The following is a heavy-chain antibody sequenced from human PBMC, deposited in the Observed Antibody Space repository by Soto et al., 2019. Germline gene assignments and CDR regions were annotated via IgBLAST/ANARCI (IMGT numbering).Heavy chain of an antibody. CDR1: GYTFTSCD. CDR3: ARGIVVVPAAWGSYYMDV. D-gene: IGHD2-2*01. V-gene: IGHV1-8*01. Sequence: ASVKVSCKASGYTFTSCDINWVRQATGQGLEWMGWMNPNSGNTGYAQKFQGRVTMTRNTSISTAYMELSSLRSEDTAVYYCARGIVVVPAAWGSYYMDVWGKGTTVTVSS. J-gene: IGHJ6*03. CDR2: MNPNSGNT.